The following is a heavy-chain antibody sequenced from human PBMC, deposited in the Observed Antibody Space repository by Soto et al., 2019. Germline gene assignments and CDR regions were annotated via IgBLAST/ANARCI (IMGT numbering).Heavy chain of an antibody. J-gene: IGHJ4*02. CDR2: FDPEDGET. CDR3: ATVLPIFGEVNKLDY. V-gene: IGHV1-24*01. D-gene: IGHD3-3*01. CDR1: GYTLTELS. Sequence: ASVKVSCKVSGYTLTELSMHWVRQAPGKGLEWMGGFDPEDGETIYAQKFQGRVTMTEDTSTDTAYMELSSLRSEDTAVYYCATVLPIFGEVNKLDYWGQGTLVTVSS.